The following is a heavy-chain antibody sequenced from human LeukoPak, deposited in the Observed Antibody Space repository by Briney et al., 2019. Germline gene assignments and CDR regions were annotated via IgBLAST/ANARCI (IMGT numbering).Heavy chain of an antibody. CDR3: SRDQTPYY. D-gene: IGHD5-24*01. J-gene: IGHJ4*02. CDR1: GFTFSSYE. CDR2: ISGSGGST. Sequence: GGSLRLSCAASGFTFSSYEMNWVRQAPGKGLEWVSTISGSGGSTYYAESVKGRFTISRDNSKNTLYLQMNSLRAEDTAVYFCSRDQTPYYWGQGTLVTVSS. V-gene: IGHV3-23*01.